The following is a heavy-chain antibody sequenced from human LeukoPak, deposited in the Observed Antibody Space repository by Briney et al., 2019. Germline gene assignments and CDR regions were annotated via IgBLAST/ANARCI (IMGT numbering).Heavy chain of an antibody. Sequence: GGSLRLSCAASGFTFSSYEMNWVRQAPGKGLEWVSYISSSGSTIYYADSVKGRFTISRDDAKNSLYLQMNSLRAEDTADYYCARGYSYGSDYWGQGTLVTVSS. CDR2: ISSSGSTI. CDR1: GFTFSSYE. D-gene: IGHD5-18*01. J-gene: IGHJ4*02. CDR3: ARGYSYGSDY. V-gene: IGHV3-48*03.